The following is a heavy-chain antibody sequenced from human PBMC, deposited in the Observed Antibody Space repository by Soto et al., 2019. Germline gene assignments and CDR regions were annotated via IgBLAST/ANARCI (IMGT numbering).Heavy chain of an antibody. CDR2: IYYSGST. D-gene: IGHD2-2*01. CDR1: GGSISSYY. Sequence: QVQLQESGPGLVKPSETLSLTCTVSGGSISSYYWSWIRQPPGKGLEWIGYIYYSGSTNYNPSLKSRVTISVDTSKNQFSLKLSSVTAADTAVYYCASWGSTADHDAFDIWGQGTMVTVSS. V-gene: IGHV4-59*08. CDR3: ASWGSTADHDAFDI. J-gene: IGHJ3*02.